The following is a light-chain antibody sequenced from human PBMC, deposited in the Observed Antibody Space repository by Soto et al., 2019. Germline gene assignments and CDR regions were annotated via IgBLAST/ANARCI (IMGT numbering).Light chain of an antibody. V-gene: IGKV1-17*01. CDR3: LQHNTYPLS. CDR1: QGIRDA. J-gene: IGKJ4*01. Sequence: DIHMTQSPSSLSASVGYRVTITCRASQGIRDALGWYQQKPGKAPTRLIYAVSSLQNGVPSRFRGTGSGTESTLTISSLQPEDFETYYCLQHNTYPLSFGGGTKVDIK. CDR2: AVS.